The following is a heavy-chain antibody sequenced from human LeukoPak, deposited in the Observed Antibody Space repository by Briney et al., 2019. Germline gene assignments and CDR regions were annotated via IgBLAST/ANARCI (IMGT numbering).Heavy chain of an antibody. D-gene: IGHD3-22*01. CDR1: GGTFSSYA. V-gene: IGHV1-69*06. J-gene: IGHJ4*02. CDR2: IIPIFGTA. Sequence: SVKVSCKASGGTFSSYAISWVRQAPGQGLEWMGGIIPIFGTANYAQKFQGRVTITADKSTSTAYMELSSLRSEDTAVYYCARDKKKRTYYYDSSGYEQFDYWGQGTLVTVSS. CDR3: ARDKKKRTYYYDSSGYEQFDY.